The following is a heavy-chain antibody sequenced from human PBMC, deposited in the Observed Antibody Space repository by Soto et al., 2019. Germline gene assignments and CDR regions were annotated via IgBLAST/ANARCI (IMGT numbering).Heavy chain of an antibody. D-gene: IGHD6-19*01. J-gene: IGHJ4*02. CDR2: INPNSGGT. V-gene: IGHV1-2*02. CDR3: ASAAVTGTAGLDF. CDR1: GYTFSGFY. Sequence: GASVKVSCKASGYTFSGFYMHWVRQAPGQGLEWMGWINPNSGGTKSAEKFQGRVTMTRDTSISTAYMELSRLTSDDTAVYYCASAAVTGTAGLDFWGQGIMVTVSS.